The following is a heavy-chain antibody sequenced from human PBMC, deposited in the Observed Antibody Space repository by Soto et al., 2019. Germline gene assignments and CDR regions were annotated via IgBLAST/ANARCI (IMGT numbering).Heavy chain of an antibody. J-gene: IGHJ4*02. CDR2: ISYDGGNK. V-gene: IGHV3-30*18. D-gene: IGHD5-12*01. CDR3: AKDYTDYNYSFDY. Sequence: QVQLVESGGGVVQPGRSLRLSCAASGFTFSTYGMHWVRQAPGKGLEWVAVISYDGGNKYYADSVKGRFTISRDNSKNTLYLKMNSLSAEDTDVYYCAKDYTDYNYSFDYWGQGTLVTVSS. CDR1: GFTFSTYG.